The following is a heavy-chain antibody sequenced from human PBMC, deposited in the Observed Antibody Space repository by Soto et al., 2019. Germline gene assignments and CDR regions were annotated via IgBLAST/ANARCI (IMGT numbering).Heavy chain of an antibody. D-gene: IGHD3-9*01. CDR3: AREYDILNWFDP. V-gene: IGHV3-48*01. CDR1: GFTFSSYS. CDR2: ISSSSSTI. Sequence: EVQLVESGGGLVQPGGSLRLSCAASGFTFSSYSMNWVRQAPGQGLEWVSYISSSSSTIYYADSVKGRFTISRDNAKNALYLQMNSLRAEDTAVYYCAREYDILNWFDPWGKGTLVTVSS. J-gene: IGHJ5*02.